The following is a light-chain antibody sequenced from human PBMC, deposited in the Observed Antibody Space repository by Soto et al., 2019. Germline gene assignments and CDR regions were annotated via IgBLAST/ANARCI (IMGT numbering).Light chain of an antibody. CDR2: EVS. J-gene: IGLJ3*02. CDR3: TSFTTTNIWV. V-gene: IGLV2-14*01. CDR1: SSDIGVYNY. Sequence: QSALTQSASVSGSPGQSITISCTGTSSDIGVYNYVSWYQQHPGKAPKLMICEVSNRPSGVSSRFSGSKSGNTASLTISGLRAEDEADYYCTSFTTTNIWVFGGGTKLTVL.